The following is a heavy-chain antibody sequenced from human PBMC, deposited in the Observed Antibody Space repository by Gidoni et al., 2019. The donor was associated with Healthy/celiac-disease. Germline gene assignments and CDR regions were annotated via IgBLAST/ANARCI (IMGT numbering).Heavy chain of an antibody. J-gene: IGHJ6*02. D-gene: IGHD6-6*01. Sequence: EVQLVESGGGLVQPGGSLRLSCAASGFTFSSYSMNWGRQAPGKGLEWVSYISSSSSTIYYADSVKGRFTISRDNAKNSLYLQMNSLRDEDTAVYYCARDGSSSDWGYYGMDVWGQGTTVTVSS. CDR2: ISSSSSTI. CDR3: ARDGSSSDWGYYGMDV. V-gene: IGHV3-48*02. CDR1: GFTFSSYS.